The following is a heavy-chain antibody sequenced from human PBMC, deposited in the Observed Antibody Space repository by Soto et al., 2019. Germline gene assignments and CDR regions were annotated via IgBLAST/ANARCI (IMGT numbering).Heavy chain of an antibody. J-gene: IGHJ4*02. CDR3: AHSGPIETDAFDY. CDR1: GFSLTTTEVA. D-gene: IGHD2-8*01. Sequence: SGPTLVNPTQSLTLTCSFSGFSLTTTEVAVGWIRQPPGKALEWLALIYWDDDKRYSPSLKSSLTITKDTAKNQVVPTITNVHPEDTATYFCAHSGPIETDAFDYWGQGILVTFSS. V-gene: IGHV2-5*02. CDR2: IYWDDDK.